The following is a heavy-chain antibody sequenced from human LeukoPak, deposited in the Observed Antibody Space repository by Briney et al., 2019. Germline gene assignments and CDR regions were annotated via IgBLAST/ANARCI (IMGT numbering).Heavy chain of an antibody. D-gene: IGHD3-10*01. V-gene: IGHV7-4-1*02. CDR2: INTNTGNP. J-gene: IGHJ4*02. CDR1: GYTFTGYA. CDR3: ARGYYVSGSYNDY. Sequence: ASVKVSCKASGYTFTGYAINRVRQAPGPGLEWMGWINTNTGNPTYAQGFTGRFVFSLDTSVSTAYLQISSLKAEDTAVYYCARGYYVSGSYNDYWGQGTLVTVSS.